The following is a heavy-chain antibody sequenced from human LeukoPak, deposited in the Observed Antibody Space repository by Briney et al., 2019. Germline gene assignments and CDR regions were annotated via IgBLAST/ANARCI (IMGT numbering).Heavy chain of an antibody. CDR3: AKDGEYYYDSSGYYAIDH. D-gene: IGHD3-22*01. Sequence: GGSLRLSCAASGFTFTTYWMHWVRQAPGKGLVWVSHINSDGSITSYADSVKGRFTISRDNAKNSLFLQMNSLRAEDTAVYYCAKDGEYYYDSSGYYAIDHWGQGTLVTVSS. J-gene: IGHJ4*02. V-gene: IGHV3-74*01. CDR1: GFTFTTYW. CDR2: INSDGSIT.